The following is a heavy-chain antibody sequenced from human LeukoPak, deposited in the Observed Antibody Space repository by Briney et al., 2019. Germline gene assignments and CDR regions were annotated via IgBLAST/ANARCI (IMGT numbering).Heavy chain of an antibody. CDR3: ASGVNYYYYGMDV. V-gene: IGHV4-38-2*01. Sequence: SETLSLTCAVSGYSISSGYYWGWIRQPPGKGLEWIGSIYHSGSTYYNPSLKSRVTISVDTSKNQFSLKLSSVTAADTAVYYCASGVNYYYYGMDVCGQGTTVTVSS. D-gene: IGHD3-16*01. J-gene: IGHJ6*02. CDR1: GYSISSGYY. CDR2: IYHSGST.